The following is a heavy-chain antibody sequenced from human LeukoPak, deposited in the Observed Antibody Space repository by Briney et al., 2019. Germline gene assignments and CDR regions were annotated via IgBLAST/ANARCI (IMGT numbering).Heavy chain of an antibody. CDR3: ASQLLAAHWFDP. J-gene: IGHJ5*02. CDR1: GGTFSSYA. D-gene: IGHD6-13*01. V-gene: IGHV1-69*05. CDR2: IIPIFGTA. Sequence: SVKVSCKASGGTFSSYAISWVRQAPGQGLEWMGRIIPIFGTANYAQKFQGRVTITTDESTSTAYMELSSLRSEDPAVYYCASQLLAAHWFDPWGQGTLVTVSS.